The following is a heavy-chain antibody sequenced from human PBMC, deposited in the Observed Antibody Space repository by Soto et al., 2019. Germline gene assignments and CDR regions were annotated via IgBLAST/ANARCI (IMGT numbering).Heavy chain of an antibody. D-gene: IGHD4-17*01. V-gene: IGHV3-74*01. Sequence: GGSLRLSCAASGFTFSSYWMHWVRQAPGKGLVWVSRINSDGSSTSYADSVKGRFTISRDNAKNTLYLQMNSLRAEDTAVYYCARAPDYGDYESAFDIWGQGTMVT. CDR1: GFTFSSYW. CDR3: ARAPDYGDYESAFDI. J-gene: IGHJ3*02. CDR2: INSDGSST.